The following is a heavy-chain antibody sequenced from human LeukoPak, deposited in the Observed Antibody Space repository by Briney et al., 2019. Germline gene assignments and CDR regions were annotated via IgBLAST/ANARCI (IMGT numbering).Heavy chain of an antibody. D-gene: IGHD2-15*01. Sequence: ASVKVSCKASGYTFTTYYMYWVRQAPGQGLEWMGIINPSGGSASYAQKFHGRVTMTRDTSTNTVYMELSSLRSEDTAVYYCARGYCSGGGCANFDYWGQGTLVTVSS. V-gene: IGHV1-46*01. CDR2: INPSGGSA. CDR3: ARGYCSGGGCANFDY. J-gene: IGHJ4*02. CDR1: GYTFTTYY.